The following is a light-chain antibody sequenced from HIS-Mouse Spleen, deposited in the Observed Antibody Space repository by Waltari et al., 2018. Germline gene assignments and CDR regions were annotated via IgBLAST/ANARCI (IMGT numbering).Light chain of an antibody. J-gene: IGLJ2*01. CDR1: TIGSES. CDR3: QVWDSSSDHVV. Sequence: SYVLTQPPSVSVAPGKTARITCGGNTIGSESVHWYQQKPGQAPVLGVYDDSDRPSGIPERVSGSNSGNTATLTISRVEAGDEADYYCQVWDSSSDHVVFGGGTKLTVL. CDR2: DDS. V-gene: IGLV3-21*03.